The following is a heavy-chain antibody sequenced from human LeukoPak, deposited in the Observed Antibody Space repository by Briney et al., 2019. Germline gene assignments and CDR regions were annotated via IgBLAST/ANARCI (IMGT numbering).Heavy chain of an antibody. D-gene: IGHD4-17*01. Sequence: QSGGSLRLSCAASGFTFSSYAMSWVRQAPGKGLEWVSAISGSGGSTYYADSVKGRFTISRDNSKNTLYLQMNSLRAEDTAVYYCAKHRLDYGDYMYFDYWGQGTLVTVSS. CDR3: AKHRLDYGDYMYFDY. V-gene: IGHV3-23*01. CDR1: GFTFSSYA. CDR2: ISGSGGST. J-gene: IGHJ4*02.